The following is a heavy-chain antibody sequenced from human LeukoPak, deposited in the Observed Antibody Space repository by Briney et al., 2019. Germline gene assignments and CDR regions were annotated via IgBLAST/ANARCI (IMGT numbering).Heavy chain of an antibody. Sequence: GGSLRLSCAASGFTFSRYGIHWVRQAPGKGLEWVAVIWYDGSNKYYADSVKGRFTISRDNSKNTLYLQMNSLRAEDTAVYYCARGFGSGSYVYDYWGQGTLVTVSS. CDR2: IWYDGSNK. J-gene: IGHJ4*02. CDR1: GFTFSRYG. D-gene: IGHD3-10*01. V-gene: IGHV3-33*01. CDR3: ARGFGSGSYVYDY.